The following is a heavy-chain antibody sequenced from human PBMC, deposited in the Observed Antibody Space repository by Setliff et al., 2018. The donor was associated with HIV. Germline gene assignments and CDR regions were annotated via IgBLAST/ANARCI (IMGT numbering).Heavy chain of an antibody. CDR3: AREQQWRAGAFDI. CDR1: GFTVSGHY. Sequence: PGGSLRLSCEASGFTVSGHYMSWVRQAPGKGLEWISVIYNGAATYYADSVKGRFTISRDNSKNTVYLQMNNTRVEDTAVYYCAREQQWRAGAFDIWGQGTMVTVSS. J-gene: IGHJ3*02. D-gene: IGHD6-19*01. V-gene: IGHV3-53*01. CDR2: IYNGAAT.